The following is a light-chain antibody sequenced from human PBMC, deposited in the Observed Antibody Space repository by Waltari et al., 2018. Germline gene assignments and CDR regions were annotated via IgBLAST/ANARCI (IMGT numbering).Light chain of an antibody. CDR1: QSVSTY. V-gene: IGKV3-11*01. CDR3: QQRSNWPIT. Sequence: EIVLTQSPATLSLSPGERATPSCRASQSVSTYLAWYQKKPGQAPRLLLYDASKRATGIPARFSGSGSGTDFTLTISSLEPEDFAVYYCQQRSNWPITFGQGTRLEIK. J-gene: IGKJ5*01. CDR2: DAS.